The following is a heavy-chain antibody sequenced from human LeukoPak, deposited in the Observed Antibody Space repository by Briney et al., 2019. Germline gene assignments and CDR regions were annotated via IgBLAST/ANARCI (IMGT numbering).Heavy chain of an antibody. J-gene: IGHJ4*02. D-gene: IGHD2-21*02. CDR3: TRAIVVVTAIPWFDY. V-gene: IGHV4-39*01. Sequence: SETLSLTFTVSGGSISRSGNYWGWIRQPPGKGLQWIRNIYYSEVSDYNPSLMSRVAISVDTSKNQFSLKLSSVTAADTAVYYCTRAIVVVTAIPWFDYWGQGTLVTVSS. CDR2: IYYSEVS. CDR1: GGSISRSGNY.